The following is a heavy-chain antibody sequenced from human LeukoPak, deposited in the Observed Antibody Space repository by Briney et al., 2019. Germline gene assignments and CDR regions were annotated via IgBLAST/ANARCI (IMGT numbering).Heavy chain of an antibody. CDR1: GYTFTSYV. CDR2: ISAYNGNT. CDR3: ARGYCSGGSCYKNLGY. V-gene: IGHV1-18*01. Sequence: ASVKVSCKASGYTFTSYVISGVRQAPGQGLEWMGWISAYNGNTNYAQKLQGRVTMTTDTSTSTAYMELRSLRSDDTAVYYCARGYCSGGSCYKNLGYWGQGTLVTVSS. J-gene: IGHJ4*02. D-gene: IGHD2-15*01.